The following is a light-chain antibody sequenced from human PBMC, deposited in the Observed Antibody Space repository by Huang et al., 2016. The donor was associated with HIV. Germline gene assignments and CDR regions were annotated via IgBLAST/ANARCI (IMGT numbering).Light chain of an antibody. J-gene: IGKJ4*01. CDR2: DAS. CDR3: QQYGSSPLT. V-gene: IGKV3D-20*01. Sequence: ELVLTQSPATLSLSPGERATLSCGASQSLSSSYLAWYQQKPGLAPRLLIYDASNRATGIPDWLSGSGSGTDFTLTISRLEPEDFAVYYCQQYGSSPLTFGGGTKVEIK. CDR1: QSLSSSY.